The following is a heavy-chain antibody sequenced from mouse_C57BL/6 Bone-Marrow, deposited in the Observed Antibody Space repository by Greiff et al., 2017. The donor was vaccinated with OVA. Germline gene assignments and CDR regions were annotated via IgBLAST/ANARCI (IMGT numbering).Heavy chain of an antibody. CDR1: GYTFTSYW. CDR3: ARDIYYYGSSFAY. J-gene: IGHJ3*01. V-gene: IGHV1-50*01. D-gene: IGHD1-1*01. CDR2: IDPSDSYT. Sequence: VQLQQPGAELVKPGASVKLSCKASGYTFTSYWMQWVKQRPGQGLEWIGEIDPSDSYTNYNQKFKGKATLTVDTSSSTAYMQLSSLTSEDSAVYYCARDIYYYGSSFAYWGQGTLVTVSA.